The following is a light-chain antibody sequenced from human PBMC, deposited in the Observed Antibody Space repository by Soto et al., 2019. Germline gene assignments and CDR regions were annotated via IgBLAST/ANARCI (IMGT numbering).Light chain of an antibody. CDR1: SSNIGAGYD. V-gene: IGLV1-40*01. J-gene: IGLJ3*02. Sequence: QSVLTQPPSVSGAPGQRVTISCTGSSSNIGAGYDVHWYQQLPGTAPKLLIYGNSNRPSGVPDRFSGSKSCTSASLAITGLQAEDEADYYCQSYDSSLSWVFGGGTKVTVL. CDR2: GNS. CDR3: QSYDSSLSWV.